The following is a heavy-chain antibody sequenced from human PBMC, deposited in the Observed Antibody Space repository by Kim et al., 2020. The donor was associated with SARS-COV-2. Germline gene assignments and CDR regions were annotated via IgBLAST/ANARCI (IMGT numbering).Heavy chain of an antibody. Sequence: SVKVSCKASGGTFSSYAISWVRQAPGQGLEWMGGIIPIFGTANYAQKFQGRVTITADESTSTAYMELSSLRSEDTAVYYCARLDSTGSSSWTLDGMDVWGQGTTVTVSS. V-gene: IGHV1-69*13. CDR2: IIPIFGTA. J-gene: IGHJ6*02. CDR1: GGTFSSYA. CDR3: ARLDSTGSSSWTLDGMDV. D-gene: IGHD6-13*01.